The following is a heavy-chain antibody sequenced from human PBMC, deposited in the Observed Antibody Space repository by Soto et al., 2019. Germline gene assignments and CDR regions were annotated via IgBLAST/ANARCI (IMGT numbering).Heavy chain of an antibody. CDR1: GGTFSSYA. CDR2: IIPIFGTA. CDR3: ARDQVEMATNWYFDL. J-gene: IGHJ2*01. D-gene: IGHD5-12*01. V-gene: IGHV1-69*01. Sequence: QVQLVQSGAEVKKPGSSVKVSCKASGGTFSSYAISWVRQAPGQGLEWMGGIIPIFGTANYAQKFPGRVTITADESTSTAYMELSSLRSEDTAVYYCARDQVEMATNWYFDLWGRGTLVTVSS.